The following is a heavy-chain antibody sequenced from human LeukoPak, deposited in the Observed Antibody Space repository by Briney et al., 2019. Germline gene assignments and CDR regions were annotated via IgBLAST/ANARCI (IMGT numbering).Heavy chain of an antibody. J-gene: IGHJ4*02. CDR1: GGSISSYY. CDR3: ARGHTYGSGSYLTAPD. CDR2: INHSGST. V-gene: IGHV4-34*01. D-gene: IGHD3-10*01. Sequence: AGTLSLTCTVSGGSISSYYWSWIRQPPGKGLEWIGEINHSGSTNYNPSLKSRVTISVDTSKNQFSLKLSSVTAADTAVYYCARGHTYGSGSYLTAPDWGQGTLVTVSS.